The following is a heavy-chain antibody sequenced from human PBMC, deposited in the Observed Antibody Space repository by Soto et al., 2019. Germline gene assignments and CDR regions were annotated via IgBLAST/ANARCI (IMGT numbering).Heavy chain of an antibody. Sequence: QVYLVESGGGVVQPGTSLRLSCEASGFNYISYGMHWVRQAPGKALEWVAVVYYDGTEKYYGDSVKGRFTITRDNSQNXXYLQMNSLRVEDTAVYYCARDRARKGTYYFDNWGQGTLVTVSA. CDR1: GFNYISYG. J-gene: IGHJ4*02. CDR2: VYYDGTEK. CDR3: ARDRARKGTYYFDN. V-gene: IGHV3-33*01.